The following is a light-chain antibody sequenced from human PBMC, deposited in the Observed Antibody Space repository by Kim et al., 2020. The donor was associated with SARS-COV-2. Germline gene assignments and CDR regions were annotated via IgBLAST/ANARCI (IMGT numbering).Light chain of an antibody. CDR3: QQSYITPYT. J-gene: IGKJ2*01. CDR2: AAS. V-gene: IGKV1-39*01. Sequence: DIQVTQSPSSLSASVGDRVTITCRASQSINSYLNWYQHKPGKAPKLLIYAASSLQSGVPSRFSGSGSGTDFTLTISSLQPEDFATYSCQQSYITPYTFGQGTKLEI. CDR1: QSINSY.